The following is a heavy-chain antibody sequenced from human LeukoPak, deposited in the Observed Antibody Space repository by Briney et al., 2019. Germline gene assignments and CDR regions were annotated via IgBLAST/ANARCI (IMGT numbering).Heavy chain of an antibody. CDR3: AKTYYYGSGSYSPYYYYYYGMDV. J-gene: IGHJ6*02. CDR1: GFTFSSYG. CDR2: IRYDGSNK. Sequence: PGGSLRLSCSASGFTFSSYGMHWVRQAPGKGLEWVAFIRYDGSNKYYADSVKGRFTISRDNSKNTLYLQMNSLRAEDTAVYYCAKTYYYGSGSYSPYYYYYYGMDVWGQGTTVTVSS. D-gene: IGHD3-10*01. V-gene: IGHV3-30*02.